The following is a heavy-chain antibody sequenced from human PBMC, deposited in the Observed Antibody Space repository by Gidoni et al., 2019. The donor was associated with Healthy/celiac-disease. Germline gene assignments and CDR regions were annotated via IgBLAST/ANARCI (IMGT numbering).Heavy chain of an antibody. J-gene: IGHJ4*02. CDR3: AKGVEGCSGGSCHQIDY. V-gene: IGHV3-30*18. D-gene: IGHD2-15*01. CDR1: GFTFSSYG. CDR2: ISYDGSNK. Sequence: QVQLVESGGGVVQPGRSLRLSCAASGFTFSSYGMHWVRQAPGKGLEWVAVISYDGSNKYYADSVKGRFTISRDNSKNTLYLQMNSLRAEDTAVYYCAKGVEGCSGGSCHQIDYWGQGTLVTVSS.